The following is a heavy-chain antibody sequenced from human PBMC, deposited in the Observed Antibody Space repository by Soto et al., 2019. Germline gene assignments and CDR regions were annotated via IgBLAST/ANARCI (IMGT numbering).Heavy chain of an antibody. Sequence: EVQLLESGGGLVQPGGSLRPSCAASGFTFSSYAMSWVRQAPGKGLEWVSAISGSGGSTYYADSAKGRRTISRDNSKNTMYLQMNSLRAEDTAMYYCARAKWFGDLFGDVFDLWGQGTMVTVSS. CDR3: ARAKWFGDLFGDVFDL. D-gene: IGHD3-10*01. CDR2: ISGSGGST. V-gene: IGHV3-23*01. J-gene: IGHJ3*01. CDR1: GFTFSSYA.